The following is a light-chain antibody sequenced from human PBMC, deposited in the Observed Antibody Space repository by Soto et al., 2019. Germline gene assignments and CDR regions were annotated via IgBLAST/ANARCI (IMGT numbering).Light chain of an antibody. CDR1: QSISSSY. CDR3: QQYSSSPPEFT. V-gene: IGKV3-20*01. CDR2: GAS. Sequence: EIVLTQSPGTLSLSPGERATLSCRASQSISSSYLTWYHQRPGQAPRLLIFGASYRATGIPDRFSGSGSGRDFTLTISRLEPEDFAVYYCQQYSSSPPEFTFGPGTKVDSK. J-gene: IGKJ3*01.